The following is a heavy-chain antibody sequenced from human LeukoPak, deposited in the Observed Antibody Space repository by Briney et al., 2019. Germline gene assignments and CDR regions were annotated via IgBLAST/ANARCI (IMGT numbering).Heavy chain of an antibody. J-gene: IGHJ4*02. D-gene: IGHD6-19*01. CDR3: ARDRKSAWYPLVDY. CDR1: GFTFSDYY. V-gene: IGHV3-11*01. CDR2: ISRSGSTK. Sequence: PGGSLRHSCAVSGFTFSDYYMSWIRQAPGKGLEWISYISRSGSTKYYADSVKGRFTISRDNAKNSLYLQMNSLRAEDTAVYYCARDRKSAWYPLVDYSGQGTLVTVSS.